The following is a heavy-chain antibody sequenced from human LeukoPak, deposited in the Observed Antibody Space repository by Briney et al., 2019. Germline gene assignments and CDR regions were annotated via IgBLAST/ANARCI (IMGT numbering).Heavy chain of an antibody. CDR1: GFTFSNYW. D-gene: IGHD3-22*01. J-gene: IGHJ4*02. Sequence: GGSLRLSCGASGFTFSNYWMVWVRQAPGKGLEWVANIRGDGSRKYYLDSVKGRFTISRDNAKNSLYLEMSRLRGDDTAVYYCARLTYYYDSSGYYSNWGQGTLVTVSS. V-gene: IGHV3-7*01. CDR2: IRGDGSRK. CDR3: ARLTYYYDSSGYYSN.